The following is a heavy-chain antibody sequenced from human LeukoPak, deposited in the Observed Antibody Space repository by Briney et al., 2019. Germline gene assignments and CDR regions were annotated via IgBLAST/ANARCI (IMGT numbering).Heavy chain of an antibody. D-gene: IGHD6-19*01. CDR3: AREYHSGWYYFDY. J-gene: IGHJ4*02. Sequence: PGGSLRLSCAASGFTFSSYGMHWVRQAPGKGLEWVAVIWYDGSNKYYADSVKGRFTISRDNSKNTLYLQMNSLRAEDTAVYYCAREYHSGWYYFDYWGQETLVTVSS. CDR1: GFTFSSYG. CDR2: IWYDGSNK. V-gene: IGHV3-33*01.